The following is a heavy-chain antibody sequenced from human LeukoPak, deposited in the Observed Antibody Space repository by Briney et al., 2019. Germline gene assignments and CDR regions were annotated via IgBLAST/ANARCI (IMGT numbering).Heavy chain of an antibody. CDR1: GGSISSSNW. CDR3: ASVNDYGDPLPRYMDV. D-gene: IGHD4-17*01. Sequence: SETLSLACAVSGGSISSSNWWSWVRQPPGKGLEWIGEIYHSGSTNYNPSLKSRVTISVDKSKNQFSLKLSSVTAADTAVYYCASVNDYGDPLPRYMDVWGKGTAVTVSS. V-gene: IGHV4-4*02. CDR2: IYHSGST. J-gene: IGHJ6*03.